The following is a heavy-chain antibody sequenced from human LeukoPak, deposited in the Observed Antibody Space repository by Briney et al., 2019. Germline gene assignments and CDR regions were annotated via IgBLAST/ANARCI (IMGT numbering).Heavy chain of an antibody. CDR1: SGSIRSYY. D-gene: IGHD2/OR15-2a*01. J-gene: IGHJ6*02. CDR3: AGCKSSYYGMDV. Sequence: NASETLSLTCTVSSGSIRSYYWSWIRQSPGKGLEWIGYIYYSGSTNWNPSLKSRVTISVDTSKNQFSLKLSSVTAADTAVYYCAGCKSSYYGMDVWGQGTTVAVSS. CDR2: IYYSGST. V-gene: IGHV4-59*01.